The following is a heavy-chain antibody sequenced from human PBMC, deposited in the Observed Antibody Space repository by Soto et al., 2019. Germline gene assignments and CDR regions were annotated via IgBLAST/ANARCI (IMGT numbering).Heavy chain of an antibody. CDR2: IYYSGST. V-gene: IGHV4-31*11. D-gene: IGHD6-6*01. Sequence: TLSLTCAVSGYSISSGYSWGWIRQPPGKGLEWIGYIYYSGSTYFNPSLKSRLTISVDTSKNQFSLQLSSVTAADTAVYYCARAGHSSSSEGANWFDPWGQGALVT. J-gene: IGHJ5*02. CDR1: GYSISSGYS. CDR3: ARAGHSSSSEGANWFDP.